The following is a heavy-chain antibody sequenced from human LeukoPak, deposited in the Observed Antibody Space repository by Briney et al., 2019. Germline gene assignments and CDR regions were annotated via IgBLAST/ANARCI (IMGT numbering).Heavy chain of an antibody. V-gene: IGHV3-23*01. Sequence: GVSLRLSCAASGFTFSNYAMSWVRQAPGKGLEWVSGISGSGGSTYYADSVKGRFTISRDNSKSTLSLQMNSLRAEDTAVYYCAKDLRYSSSSGCLDYWGQGTLVTVSS. J-gene: IGHJ4*02. D-gene: IGHD6-6*01. CDR2: ISGSGGST. CDR3: AKDLRYSSSSGCLDY. CDR1: GFTFSNYA.